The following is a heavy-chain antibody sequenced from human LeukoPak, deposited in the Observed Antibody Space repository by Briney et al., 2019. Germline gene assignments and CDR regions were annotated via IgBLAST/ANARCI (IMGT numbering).Heavy chain of an antibody. J-gene: IGHJ4*02. Sequence: GGSLKLSCAASGFTFSSYSMNWVRHAPGKGLEWVSSISSSSSYIYYAHSVKGRFTISRDNAKNSLYLHMNSLRARDGDVYFCARERVYCSGGSCYGGEGNNWGQGTLVTVSS. D-gene: IGHD2-15*01. CDR1: GFTFSSYS. CDR2: ISSSSSYI. V-gene: IGHV3-21*01. CDR3: ARERVYCSGGSCYGGEGNN.